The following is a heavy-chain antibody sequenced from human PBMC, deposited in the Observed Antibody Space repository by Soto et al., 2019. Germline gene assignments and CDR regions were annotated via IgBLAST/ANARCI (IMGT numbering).Heavy chain of an antibody. CDR3: AKAGVAYYYDSSGDPMSEGIDY. CDR1: GFTFSNYG. D-gene: IGHD3-22*01. V-gene: IGHV3-30*18. CDR2: ISYDGSKE. J-gene: IGHJ4*02. Sequence: GGSLRLSCAASGFTFSNYGMHWVRQAPGKGLEWVTVISYDGSKEYYGDSVKGRFTISRDNSKNTLYLQMNSLRPEDTAVYYCAKAGVAYYYDSSGDPMSEGIDYWGQGTLVTVSS.